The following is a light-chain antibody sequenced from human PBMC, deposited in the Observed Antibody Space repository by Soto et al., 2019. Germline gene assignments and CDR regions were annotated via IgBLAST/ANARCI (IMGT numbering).Light chain of an antibody. CDR3: QQYNDWPPRYT. J-gene: IGKJ2*01. V-gene: IGKV3-15*01. CDR1: QSVSSN. Sequence: EIVMTQSPATLSVSPGERATLSCRASQSVSSNLAWYQQKPGQAPRLLIYGASTRAIGIPDRFSGSGSGTEFSLAISSLQSEDFAVYYCQQYNDWPPRYTFGQGTNLEIK. CDR2: GAS.